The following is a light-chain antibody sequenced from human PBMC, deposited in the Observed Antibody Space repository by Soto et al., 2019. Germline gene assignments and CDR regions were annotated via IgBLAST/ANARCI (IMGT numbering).Light chain of an antibody. CDR1: QSVSSSY. J-gene: IGKJ4*01. CDR3: QQYGSSRGLT. Sequence: EIVLTQSPGTLSLSPGERATLSCRASQSVSSSYLAWYQQKPGQAPRLLIYGASSRATGIPDRFSGSGSGTDFTLTISRLEPEDVAVYYCQQYGSSRGLTFGGGTKVEIK. CDR2: GAS. V-gene: IGKV3-20*01.